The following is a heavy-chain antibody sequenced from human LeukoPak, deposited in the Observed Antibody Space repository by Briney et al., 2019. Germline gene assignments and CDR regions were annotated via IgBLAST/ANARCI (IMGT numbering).Heavy chain of an antibody. Sequence: GRSLRLSCAASGFTFSSYSMNWVRQAPGKGLEWVSYISSSSSTIYYADSVKGRFTISRDNAKSSLYLQMNSLRDEDTAVYYCAANGYSSGWYLGPGQFDYWGQGTLVTVSS. CDR3: AANGYSSGWYLGPGQFDY. D-gene: IGHD6-19*01. CDR1: GFTFSSYS. CDR2: ISSSSSTI. V-gene: IGHV3-48*02. J-gene: IGHJ4*02.